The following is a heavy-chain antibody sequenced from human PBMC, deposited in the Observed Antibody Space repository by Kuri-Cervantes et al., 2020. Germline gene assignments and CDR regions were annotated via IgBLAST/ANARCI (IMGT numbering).Heavy chain of an antibody. CDR2: INHSGST. D-gene: IGHD6-19*01. V-gene: IGHV4-34*01. Sequence: SQTLSLTCAVYGGSFSGYYWSWIRQPPGKGLEWIGEINHSGSTNYNPSLKSRVTISVDTSKNQFSLKLSSVTAADTAVYYCARSLQWLVQSPFDYWGQGTLVTVSS. CDR1: GGSFSGYY. CDR3: ARSLQWLVQSPFDY. J-gene: IGHJ4*02.